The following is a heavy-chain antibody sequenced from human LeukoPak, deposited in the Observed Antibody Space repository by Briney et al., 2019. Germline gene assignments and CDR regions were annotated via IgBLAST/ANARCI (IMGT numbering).Heavy chain of an antibody. Sequence: GGSLRLSCSASGFTFSSSAMHWVRQAPGGGLEYVSGINDNGRATHYGDSLKGRFTISRDNSKNTQYLQMSTLTTEDTAIYYCVNDVSGSYTFDYWGQGTLVTVSS. CDR1: GFTFSSSA. CDR2: INDNGRAT. J-gene: IGHJ4*02. V-gene: IGHV3-64D*09. CDR3: VNDVSGSYTFDY. D-gene: IGHD1-26*01.